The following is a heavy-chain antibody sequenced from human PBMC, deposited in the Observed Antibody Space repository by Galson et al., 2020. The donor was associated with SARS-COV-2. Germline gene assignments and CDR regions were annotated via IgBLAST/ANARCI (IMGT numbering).Heavy chain of an antibody. D-gene: IGHD3-9*01. Sequence: SETLSLTCTVSGGSISSSSYYWGWIRQPPGKGLEWIGSIYYSGSTYYNPSLKSRVTISVDTSKNQFSLKLSSVTAADTAVYYCARQGDIFTGYPEDYYRMGLGGPGTTLIVSS. V-gene: IGHV4-39*01. CDR3: ARQGDIFTGYPEDYYRMGL. J-gene: IGHJ6*02. CDR2: IYYSGST. CDR1: GGSISSSSYY.